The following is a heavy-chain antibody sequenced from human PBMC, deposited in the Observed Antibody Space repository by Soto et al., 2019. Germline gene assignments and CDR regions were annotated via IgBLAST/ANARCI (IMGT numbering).Heavy chain of an antibody. Sequence: SQTLSLTCAISGDSVSSNSAAWNWIRQSPSRGLEWLGRTYYRSKWYNDYAVSVKSRITINPDTSKNQFSLQLNSVTPEDTAVYYCARDTGREMATNARSVYYYYGMDVWGQGTTVTVSS. V-gene: IGHV6-1*01. D-gene: IGHD5-12*01. J-gene: IGHJ6*02. CDR3: ARDTGREMATNARSVYYYYGMDV. CDR1: GDSVSSNSAA. CDR2: TYYRSKWYN.